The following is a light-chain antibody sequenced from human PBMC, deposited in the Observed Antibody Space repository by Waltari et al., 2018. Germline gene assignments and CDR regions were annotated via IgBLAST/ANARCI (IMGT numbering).Light chain of an antibody. CDR1: QSVSSN. Sequence: IVLTQSPATLSLSPGDKATLSCRASQSVSSNLAWYQQKPGQAPRLLIYEASKRATGIPARFSGSGSGTDFTLTITSLEPEDFAVFFCQQRSNWPSFGPGTKVEIK. CDR2: EAS. CDR3: QQRSNWPS. V-gene: IGKV3-11*01. J-gene: IGKJ1*01.